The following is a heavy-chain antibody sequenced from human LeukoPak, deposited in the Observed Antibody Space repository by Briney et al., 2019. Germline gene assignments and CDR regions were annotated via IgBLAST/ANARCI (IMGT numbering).Heavy chain of an antibody. CDR1: GGSISSYY. Sequence: PSETLSLTCTVSGGSISSYYWSWIRQPPGKGLEWIGYIYYSGSTNYNPSLKSRVTISVDTSKNQFSLKLSSVTAADTAVYYCASTAGYSGYDYWGQGTRVTVSS. CDR2: IYYSGST. CDR3: ASTAGYSGYDY. D-gene: IGHD5-12*01. J-gene: IGHJ4*02. V-gene: IGHV4-59*01.